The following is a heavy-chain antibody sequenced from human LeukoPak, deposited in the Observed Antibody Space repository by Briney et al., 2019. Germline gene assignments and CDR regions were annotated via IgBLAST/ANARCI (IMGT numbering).Heavy chain of an antibody. CDR2: INPRGTST. CDR1: GYSFTSHY. Sequence: GASVKVSCKASGYSFTSHYMHWVRQAPGQGLEWMGLINPRGTSTIYAEKFQGRIIMTRDMSTTTDYMELSRLRSEDTAIYYCARGSAPAIYYFDYWGQGTLVTVSS. D-gene: IGHD3-10*01. CDR3: ARGSAPAIYYFDY. J-gene: IGHJ4*02. V-gene: IGHV1-46*01.